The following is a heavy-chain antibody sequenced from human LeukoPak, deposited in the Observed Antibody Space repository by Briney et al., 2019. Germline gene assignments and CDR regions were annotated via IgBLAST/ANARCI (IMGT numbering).Heavy chain of an antibody. CDR1: GFTFSSYA. CDR2: ISGSGGST. D-gene: IGHD4-17*01. J-gene: IGHJ4*02. V-gene: IGHV3-23*01. CDR3: AKVGGYGDYFDY. Sequence: GGSLRLSFAASGFTFSSYAMSWVRQAPGKGLEWVSAISGSGGSTYYADSVKGRFTISRDNSKNTLYLQMNSLRAEDTAVYYCAKVGGYGDYFDYWGQGTLVTVSS.